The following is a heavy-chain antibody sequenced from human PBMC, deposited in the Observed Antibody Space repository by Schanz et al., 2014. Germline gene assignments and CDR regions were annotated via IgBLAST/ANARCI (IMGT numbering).Heavy chain of an antibody. V-gene: IGHV4-61*02. CDR1: GGSISSGSYY. Sequence: QVQLQESGPGLVKPSQTLSLTCTVSGGSISSGSYYWSWIRQPAGKGLEWIGRIYTRGSTNYNPSLKSRVTISVDTSKNQFSLKLSSVTAADTAVYFCARGPSTGAFDIWGQGTMVTVSS. CDR2: IYTRGST. J-gene: IGHJ3*02. CDR3: ARGPSTGAFDI.